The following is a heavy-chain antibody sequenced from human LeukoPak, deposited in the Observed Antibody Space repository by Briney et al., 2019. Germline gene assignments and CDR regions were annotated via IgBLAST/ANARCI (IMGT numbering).Heavy chain of an antibody. J-gene: IGHJ4*02. Sequence: HPGGSLRLSCAASGFTLSNHWMHWVRQAPGKGLVWVSHINGDGSETNYADSVRGRFTISRDNAKNTLYLQMNSLRVDDTAVYYCTREEGSTDHRGQGTLVTVSS. CDR3: TREEGSTDH. CDR2: INGDGSET. V-gene: IGHV3-74*01. CDR1: GFTLSNHW. D-gene: IGHD5/OR15-5a*01.